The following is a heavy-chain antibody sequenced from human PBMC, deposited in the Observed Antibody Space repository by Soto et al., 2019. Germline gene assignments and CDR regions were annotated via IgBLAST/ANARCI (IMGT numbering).Heavy chain of an antibody. CDR3: ARDGDLGYCSSTSCYYYGMDV. J-gene: IGHJ6*02. CDR1: GFTFSSYA. Sequence: GGSLRLSCAASGFTFSSYAMHWVRQAPGKGLEWVAVISYDGSNKYYADSVKGRFTISRDNSKNTLYLQMNSPRAEDTAVYYCARDGDLGYCSSTSCYYYGMDVWGQGTTVTVSS. V-gene: IGHV3-30-3*01. CDR2: ISYDGSNK. D-gene: IGHD2-2*01.